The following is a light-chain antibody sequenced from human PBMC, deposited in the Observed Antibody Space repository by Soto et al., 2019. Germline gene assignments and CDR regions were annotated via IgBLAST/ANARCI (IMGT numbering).Light chain of an antibody. V-gene: IGKV1-5*03. Sequence: IKMTQSPSTLSASVGDRVTITCRASQTISSWLAWYQQKPGKAPKLLIYKASTLKSGVPSRFSGSGSGTEFTLTISSLQPDDFATYYSQDSNSYLEAFGQGTKVDVK. J-gene: IGKJ1*01. CDR3: QDSNSYLEA. CDR2: KAS. CDR1: QTISSW.